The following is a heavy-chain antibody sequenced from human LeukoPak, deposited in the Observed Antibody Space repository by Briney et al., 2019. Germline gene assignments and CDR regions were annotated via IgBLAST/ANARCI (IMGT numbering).Heavy chain of an antibody. CDR2: ISAYNSNT. J-gene: IGHJ4*02. V-gene: IGHV1-18*01. CDR1: GYTFTSYG. CDR3: AREKSQIAVAGTAVFDY. Sequence: ASVKVSCKASGYTFTSYGINWVRQAPGQGLEWMGWISAYNSNTHYAQKLQGRVTMTTDTSTSTVFMELRSLRSDDTAVYYCAREKSQIAVAGTAVFDYWGQGTLVTVSS. D-gene: IGHD6-19*01.